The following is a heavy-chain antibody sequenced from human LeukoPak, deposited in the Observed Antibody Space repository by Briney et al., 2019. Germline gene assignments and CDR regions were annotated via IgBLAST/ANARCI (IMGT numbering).Heavy chain of an antibody. J-gene: IGHJ4*02. CDR1: GFTFSSYS. CDR2: ISSSSSYI. CDR3: ARDERHYYGSGSYYYFDY. D-gene: IGHD3-10*01. V-gene: IGHV3-21*01. Sequence: GGSLRLSCAASGFTFSSYSMNWVRQAPGKGLEWVSSISSSSSYIYYADSVKGRFTISRDNAKNSLYLQMNSLGAEDTAVYYCARDERHYYGSGSYYYFDYWGQGTLVTVSS.